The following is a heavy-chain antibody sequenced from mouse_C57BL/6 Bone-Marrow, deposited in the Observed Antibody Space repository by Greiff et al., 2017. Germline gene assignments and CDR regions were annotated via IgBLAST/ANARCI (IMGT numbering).Heavy chain of an antibody. Sequence: VQLQQPGAELVKPGASVKLSCKASGYTFTSYWMHWVKQRPGQGLEWIGMIHPNSGSTNYNEKFKSKATLTVDKSSSTAYMQLSSLTSEDSAVYYCDREGYYYYAMDYWGQGTSGTVST. CDR2: IHPNSGST. CDR1: GYTFTSYW. CDR3: DREGYYYYAMDY. J-gene: IGHJ4*01. V-gene: IGHV1-64*01. D-gene: IGHD1-1*01.